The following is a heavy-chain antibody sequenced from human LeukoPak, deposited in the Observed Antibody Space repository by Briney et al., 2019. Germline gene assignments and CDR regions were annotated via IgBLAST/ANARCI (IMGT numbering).Heavy chain of an antibody. D-gene: IGHD1-7*01. V-gene: IGHV4-38-2*02. CDR2: MYESGSI. CDR3: ARGLSGTYRGAYY. CDR1: GYFISSGYY. Sequence: SETLSLTCTVCGYFISSGYYRGWIRQRPGKGLGGMGSMYESGSIYHNLSLKRLDTILVETPKNQFSLKLSPVTAADTSVYHCARGLSGTYRGAYYWGQGTLVTVSS. J-gene: IGHJ4*02.